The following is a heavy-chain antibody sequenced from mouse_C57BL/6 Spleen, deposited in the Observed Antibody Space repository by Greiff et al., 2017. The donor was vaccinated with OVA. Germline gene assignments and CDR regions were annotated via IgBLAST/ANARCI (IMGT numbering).Heavy chain of an antibody. CDR2: IDPSDSYT. CDR1: GYTFTSYW. J-gene: IGHJ2*01. CDR3: ARWTTVVSFDY. Sequence: QVQLKQPGAELVKPGASVKLSCKASGYTFTSYWMQWVKQRPGQGLEWIGEIDPSDSYTNYNQKFKGKATLTVDTSSSTAYMQLSSLTSEDSAVYYCARWTTVVSFDYWGQGTTLTVSS. V-gene: IGHV1-50*01. D-gene: IGHD1-1*01.